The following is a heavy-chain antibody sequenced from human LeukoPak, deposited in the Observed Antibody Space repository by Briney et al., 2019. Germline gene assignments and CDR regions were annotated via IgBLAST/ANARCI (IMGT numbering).Heavy chain of an antibody. CDR3: ASLFDILTGTLRFDP. CDR2: ISTSSSYI. V-gene: IGHV3-21*01. J-gene: IGHJ5*02. Sequence: GGSLRLSCAASGFTFNSYSMNWVRQAPGKGLEWVSYISTSSSYIYYADSVKGRFTISRDNAKNSLYLQMNSLRAEDTAVYYRASLFDILTGTLRFDPWGQGTLVTVSS. D-gene: IGHD3-9*01. CDR1: GFTFNSYS.